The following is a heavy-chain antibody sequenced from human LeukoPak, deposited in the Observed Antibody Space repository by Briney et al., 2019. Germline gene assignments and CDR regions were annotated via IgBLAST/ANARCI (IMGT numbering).Heavy chain of an antibody. Sequence: ASVKVSCKASGYTFTNYYTHWVRQAPGQGLEWMGVINPSGGSTSYAQKFQGRVTMTRDTSTSTVYMELSSLRSEDTAVYHCARVLTGSYWYFDLWGRGTLVTVSS. CDR3: ARVLTGSYWYFDL. CDR1: GYTFTNYY. V-gene: IGHV1-46*03. CDR2: INPSGGST. D-gene: IGHD7-27*01. J-gene: IGHJ2*01.